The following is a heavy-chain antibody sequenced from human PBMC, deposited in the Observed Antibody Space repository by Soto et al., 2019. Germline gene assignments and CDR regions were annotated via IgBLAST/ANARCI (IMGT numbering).Heavy chain of an antibody. Sequence: AAVTVSCTSSGYTFTNYYVHCVRQAPGQGLEWMGIINPSGGSTTYAQKFQGRVTMTRDTSTSTVYMELSSLRSEDTAVYYCARRSSSSNFDYWCQGTLVT. D-gene: IGHD6-6*01. CDR1: GYTFTNYY. CDR2: INPSGGST. CDR3: ARRSSSSNFDY. J-gene: IGHJ4*02. V-gene: IGHV1-46*01.